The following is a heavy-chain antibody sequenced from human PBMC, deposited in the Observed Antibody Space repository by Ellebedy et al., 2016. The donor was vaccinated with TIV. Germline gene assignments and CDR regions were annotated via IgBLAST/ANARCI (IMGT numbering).Heavy chain of an antibody. CDR3: ARAIISYDSSGYYPNYYYYGMDV. V-gene: IGHV3-21*01. CDR2: ISSSSSYI. Sequence: GESLKISCAASGFTFSSYSMNWVRQAPGKGLEWVSSISSSSSYIYYADSVKGRFTISRDNAKNSLYLQMNSLRAEDTAVYYCARAIISYDSSGYYPNYYYYGMDVWGQGTTVTVS. CDR1: GFTFSSYS. D-gene: IGHD3-22*01. J-gene: IGHJ6*02.